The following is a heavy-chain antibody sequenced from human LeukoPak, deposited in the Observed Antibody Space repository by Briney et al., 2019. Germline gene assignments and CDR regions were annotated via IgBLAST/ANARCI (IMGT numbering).Heavy chain of an antibody. J-gene: IGHJ3*02. D-gene: IGHD2-15*01. CDR2: IYYSGST. Sequence: SETLSLTCTVSGDSISRSSYYWGWIRQPPGKGLEWIGSIYYSGSTYYNPSLKSRVTISVDTSKNQFSPKLSSVTAADTAVYYCARGVVDDAFDIWGQGTMVTVSS. CDR3: ARGVVDDAFDI. V-gene: IGHV4-39*07. CDR1: GDSISRSSYY.